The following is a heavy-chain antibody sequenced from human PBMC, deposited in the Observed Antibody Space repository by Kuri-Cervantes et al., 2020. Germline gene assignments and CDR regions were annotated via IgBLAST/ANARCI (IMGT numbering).Heavy chain of an antibody. Sequence: SETLSLTCTVSGYSISSGYYWGWIRQPPGKGLEWIGYIYYSGSTYYNPSLKSRVTISVDTSKNQFSLKLSSVTAADTAVYYCARAGPLYYYYGMDVWGQGTTVTVSS. CDR2: IYYSGST. CDR1: GYSISSGYY. J-gene: IGHJ6*02. V-gene: IGHV4-38-2*02. CDR3: ARAGPLYYYYGMDV.